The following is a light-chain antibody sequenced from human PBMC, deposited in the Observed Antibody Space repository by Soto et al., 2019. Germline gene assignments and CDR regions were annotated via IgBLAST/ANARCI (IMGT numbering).Light chain of an antibody. CDR2: EVS. J-gene: IGLJ1*01. V-gene: IGLV2-8*01. CDR3: SSYSGSNNRYV. CDR1: SSDVGGYNF. Sequence: QSALTQPPSASGSPGQSVTISCTGTSSDVGGYNFVSWYQQHPGKAPKLIIYEVSKRPSWVPDRFSGSKSGNTASLTVSGLQAEDEADDYCSSYSGSNNRYVFGTGTKLTVL.